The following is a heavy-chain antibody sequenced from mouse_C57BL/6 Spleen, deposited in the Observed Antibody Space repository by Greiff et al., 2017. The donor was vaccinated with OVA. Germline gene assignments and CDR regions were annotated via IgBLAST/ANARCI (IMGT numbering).Heavy chain of an antibody. CDR1: GYTFTDYY. D-gene: IGHD2-4*01. Sequence: EVQLQQSGPELVKPGASVQISCKASGYTFTDYYMNWVKQSHGKSLEWIGDINPNNGGTSYNQKFKGKATLTVDKSSSTAYMELRSLTSEDSAVYYCARDYDSWFAYWGQGTLVTVSA. V-gene: IGHV1-26*01. CDR3: ARDYDSWFAY. CDR2: INPNNGGT. J-gene: IGHJ3*01.